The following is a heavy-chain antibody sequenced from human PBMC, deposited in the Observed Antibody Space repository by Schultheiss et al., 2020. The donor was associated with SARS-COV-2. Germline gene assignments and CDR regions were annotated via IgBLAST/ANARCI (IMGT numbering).Heavy chain of an antibody. Sequence: SCAASGFTFSSYAMHWVRQAPGKGLEWVAVISYDGSNKYYADSVKGRFTISRDNAKNSLYLQMNSLRADDTAVYYCGRGGRNDYSIFHMAYWGPGTLVTVSS. CDR2: ISYDGSNK. D-gene: IGHD5-24*01. CDR1: GFTFSSYA. V-gene: IGHV3-30-3*01. CDR3: GRGGRNDYSIFHMAY. J-gene: IGHJ4*02.